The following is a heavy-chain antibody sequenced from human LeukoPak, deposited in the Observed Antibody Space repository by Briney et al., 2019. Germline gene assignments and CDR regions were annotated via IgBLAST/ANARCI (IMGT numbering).Heavy chain of an antibody. J-gene: IGHJ4*02. CDR2: IKQDGSEK. CDR1: GFTFSSYW. D-gene: IGHD3-22*01. CDR3: ARDRHYYDSSGYYSDYFDY. V-gene: IGHV3-7*01. Sequence: GGSLRLSCAASGFTFSSYWMSWVRQAPGKGLEWVANIKQDGSEKYYVDSVKGRFTISRDNAKNSLYLQMNSLRAEDTAVYYCARDRHYYDSSGYYSDYFDYWGQGTLVTVSS.